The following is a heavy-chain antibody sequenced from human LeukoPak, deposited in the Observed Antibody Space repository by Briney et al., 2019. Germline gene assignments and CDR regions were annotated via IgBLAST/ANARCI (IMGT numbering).Heavy chain of an antibody. Sequence: GGSLRLSCAASGFTFSSYGMHWVRQAPGKGLEWVAVISYDGSNKYYADSVKGRFTISRDNSKNTLYQQMNSLRAEDTAVYYCAKVSDRFMVRGLDYWGQGTLVTVSS. J-gene: IGHJ4*02. V-gene: IGHV3-30*18. CDR2: ISYDGSNK. CDR3: AKVSDRFMVRGLDY. CDR1: GFTFSSYG. D-gene: IGHD3-10*01.